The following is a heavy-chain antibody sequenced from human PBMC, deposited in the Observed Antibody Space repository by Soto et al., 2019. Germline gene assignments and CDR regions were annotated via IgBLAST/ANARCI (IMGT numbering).Heavy chain of an antibody. Sequence: GASVKVSCKASGFTFPTSSIHWVRQARGQRLEWMGWIVVGSGNTNYAQEFHERVTFTRDMSTSTAYMELSSLTSEDTAVYYCAADQGPTDTYNWVDPWGQGTLVTVYS. D-gene: IGHD2-21*02. CDR2: IVVGSGNT. V-gene: IGHV1-58*02. CDR1: GFTFPTSS. J-gene: IGHJ5*02. CDR3: AADQGPTDTYNWVDP.